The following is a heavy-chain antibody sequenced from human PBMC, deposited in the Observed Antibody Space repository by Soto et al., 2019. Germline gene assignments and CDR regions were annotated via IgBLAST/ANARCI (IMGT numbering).Heavy chain of an antibody. D-gene: IGHD2-8*01. J-gene: IGHJ4*02. Sequence: PSETLSLTCTVSGGSISSYYWSWIRQPPGKGLEWIGYIYYSGSTNYNPSLKSRVTISVDTSKNQFSLKLSSVTAADTAVYYCARETLGYCTNGVCHSSKNFDYWGQGTLVNVAS. CDR1: GGSISSYY. CDR2: IYYSGST. CDR3: ARETLGYCTNGVCHSSKNFDY. V-gene: IGHV4-59*01.